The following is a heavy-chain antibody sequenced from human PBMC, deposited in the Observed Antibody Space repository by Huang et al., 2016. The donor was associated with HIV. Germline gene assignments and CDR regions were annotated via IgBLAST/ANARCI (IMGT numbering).Heavy chain of an antibody. V-gene: IGHV3-30*18. D-gene: IGHD6-13*01. J-gene: IGHJ4*02. CDR3: AKGGSAAAVLDF. Sequence: QVQLVESGGGVVQPGRSLRISCAASGFTFSSYGMHWVGQAPGKGREWVAGISYDAKTKYYADSVKGRFSISRDNSKTTVYLQLNSLRLEDTAVYYCAKGGSAAAVLDFWGQGTLVTVSS. CDR2: ISYDAKTK. CDR1: GFTFSSYG.